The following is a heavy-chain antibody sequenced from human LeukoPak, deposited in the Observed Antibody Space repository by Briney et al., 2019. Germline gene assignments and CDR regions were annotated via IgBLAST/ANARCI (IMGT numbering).Heavy chain of an antibody. J-gene: IGHJ4*02. V-gene: IGHV3-73*01. CDR1: GFTFSGSA. CDR3: TRHLSSGLED. D-gene: IGHD6-19*01. Sequence: GGSLRLSCAASGFTFSGSAMHWVRQASEKGLEWVGRIRSKANSYATAYAASVKGRFTISRDDSKNTAYLQMNSLKTEDTAVYYCTRHLSSGLEDWGQGTLVTVSS. CDR2: IRSKANSYAT.